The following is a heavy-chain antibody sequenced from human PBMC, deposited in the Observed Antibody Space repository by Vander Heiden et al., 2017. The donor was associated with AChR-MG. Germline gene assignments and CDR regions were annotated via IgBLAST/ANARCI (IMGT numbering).Heavy chain of an antibody. CDR3: ARGLRYSYGYIHWFDP. Sequence: VQLVQSGAEVKKPGSSVKVSCQASGGPFSGYAISWVRQAPGQGLEWMGGIIPIFGTANYAQKFQGRVTITADESTSTAYMELSSLRSEDTAVYYCARGLRYSYGYIHWFDPWGQGTLVTVSS. V-gene: IGHV1-69*01. D-gene: IGHD5-18*01. J-gene: IGHJ5*02. CDR2: IIPIFGTA. CDR1: GGPFSGYA.